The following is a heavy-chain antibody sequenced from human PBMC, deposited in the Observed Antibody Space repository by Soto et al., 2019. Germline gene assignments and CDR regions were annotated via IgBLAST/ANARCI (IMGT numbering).Heavy chain of an antibody. CDR3: ARAAPRYCSGGSCYSGGDY. CDR1: GGSVSSGSYY. Sequence: PSETLSLTCTVSGGSVSSGSYYWSWIRQPPGKGLEWIGYIYYSGSTNYNPSLKSRVTISVDTSKNQFSLKLSSVTAADTAVYYCARAAPRYCSGGSCYSGGDYWGQGTLVTVSS. V-gene: IGHV4-61*01. D-gene: IGHD2-15*01. J-gene: IGHJ4*02. CDR2: IYYSGST.